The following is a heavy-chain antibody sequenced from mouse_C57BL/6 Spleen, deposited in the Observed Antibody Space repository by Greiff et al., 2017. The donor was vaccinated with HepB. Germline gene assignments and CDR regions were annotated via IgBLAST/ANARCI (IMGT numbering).Heavy chain of an antibody. CDR2: INPNNGGT. D-gene: IGHD2-4*01. CDR1: GYTFTDYY. J-gene: IGHJ4*01. Sequence: EVQLQQSGPELVKPGASVKISCKASGYTFTDYYMNWVKQSHGKSLEWIGDINPNNGGTSYNQKFKGKATLTVDKSSSTAYMELRSLTSEDSAVYYCARGGDYEDYAMDYWGQGTSVTVAS. V-gene: IGHV1-26*01. CDR3: ARGGDYEDYAMDY.